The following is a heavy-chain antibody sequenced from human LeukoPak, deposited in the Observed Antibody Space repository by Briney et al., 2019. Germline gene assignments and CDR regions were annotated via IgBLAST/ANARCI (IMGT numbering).Heavy chain of an antibody. D-gene: IGHD4/OR15-4a*01. V-gene: IGHV4-38-2*01. J-gene: IGHJ4*02. CDR3: ARGDYGDY. Sequence: PSETLSLTCAVSGYSISSGYYWGWIRQPPGKGLEWIGNIHYSGSTYYNPSLKSRVTISVDTSRNQFSLKVSSVTAADTAVYYCARGDYGDYWGQGALVTVSS. CDR1: GYSISSGYY. CDR2: IHYSGST.